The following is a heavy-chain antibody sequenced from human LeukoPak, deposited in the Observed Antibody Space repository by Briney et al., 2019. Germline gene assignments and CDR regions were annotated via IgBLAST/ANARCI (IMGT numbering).Heavy chain of an antibody. CDR3: ARGSGWYFY. D-gene: IGHD6-19*01. J-gene: IGHJ4*02. CDR2: IYYSGST. V-gene: IGHV4-59*01. Sequence: SETLSLTCTVSGGSISSYYWSWIRQPPGKGLEWIGYIYYSGSTNYNPSLKSRVTISVDTSKNQFSLKLSSVTAADTAVYFCARGSGWYFYWGQGTLVTVSS. CDR1: GGSISSYY.